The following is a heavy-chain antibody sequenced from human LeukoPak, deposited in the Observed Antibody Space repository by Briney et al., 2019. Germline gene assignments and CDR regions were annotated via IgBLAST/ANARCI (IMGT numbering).Heavy chain of an antibody. CDR3: AKLGSPAAEDS. CDR1: GFTFSSYW. J-gene: IGHJ4*02. CDR2: IKEDGSQK. D-gene: IGHD2-2*01. V-gene: IGHV3-7*01. Sequence: PGGSLRLSCAASGFTFSSYWMSWVRQAPGKGLEWVANIKEDGSQKYYGDSVKGRFTISRDNAKNSLYLQMNSLRAEDTAFYSCAKLGSPAAEDSWGQGTLVTVSS.